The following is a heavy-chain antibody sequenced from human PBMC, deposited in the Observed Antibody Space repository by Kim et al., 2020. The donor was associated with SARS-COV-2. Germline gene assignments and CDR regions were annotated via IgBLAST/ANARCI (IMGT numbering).Heavy chain of an antibody. CDR3: ARGGLTGYYTLAYYYGMDV. D-gene: IGHD3-9*01. Sequence: SRVTISVDKSKNQFSLKLSSVTAADTAVYYCARGGLTGYYTLAYYYGMDVWGQGTTVTVSS. J-gene: IGHJ6*02. V-gene: IGHV4-4*02.